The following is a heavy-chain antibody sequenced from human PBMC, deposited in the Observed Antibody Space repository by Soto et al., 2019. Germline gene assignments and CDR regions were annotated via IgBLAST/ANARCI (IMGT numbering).Heavy chain of an antibody. V-gene: IGHV4-39*02. Sequence: PSETLSLTCSVSGASTINSSYYWGWLRQTPGKGLEWMASIYQSGSAYYTSSLKSRVTIAVDTSKNRFSLKLTSVTAADTGVYSCSRRGVEASETVLNHWGQGTLVTVTS. CDR3: SRRGVEASETVLNH. J-gene: IGHJ5*02. CDR1: GASTINSSYY. CDR2: IYQSGSA. D-gene: IGHD3-3*01.